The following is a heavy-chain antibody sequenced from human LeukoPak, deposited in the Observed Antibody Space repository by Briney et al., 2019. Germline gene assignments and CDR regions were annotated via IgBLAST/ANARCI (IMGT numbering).Heavy chain of an antibody. CDR2: LSGSGGTA. CDR1: GFTFNSHA. J-gene: IGHJ6*03. D-gene: IGHD4-17*01. V-gene: IGHV3-23*01. CDR3: AKGGSTSRVTTSRVVFGYYYYLDV. Sequence: GGSLRLSCAASGFTFNSHAMSWVRQAPGKGLEWVSSLSGSGGTAYHADSVKGRFSISRDNSKNTLYLQLNILRAEDTAVYYCAKGGSTSRVTTSRVVFGYYYYLDVWGKGTPVTVSS.